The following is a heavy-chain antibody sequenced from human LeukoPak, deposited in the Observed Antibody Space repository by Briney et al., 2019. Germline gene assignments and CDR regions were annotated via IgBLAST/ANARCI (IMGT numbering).Heavy chain of an antibody. CDR3: ARELTMVRGVLYNWSDP. J-gene: IGHJ5*02. D-gene: IGHD3-10*01. V-gene: IGHV4-61*02. Sequence: SETLSLTCTVSGGSISSGSYYWSWIRQPAGKGLEWIGRIYTSGSTNYNPSLKSRVTISVDTSKNQFSLKLSSVTAADTAVYYCARELTMVRGVLYNWSDPWGQGTLVTVFS. CDR2: IYTSGST. CDR1: GGSISSGSYY.